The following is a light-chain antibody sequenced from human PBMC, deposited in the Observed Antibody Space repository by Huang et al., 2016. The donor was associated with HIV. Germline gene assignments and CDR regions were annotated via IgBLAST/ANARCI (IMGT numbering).Light chain of an antibody. Sequence: EIEMTQSPATLSVSPGERATLSCRASQSVNTDLAWDQKKKGQAPRRLIYGASTRATGIPAKFNGTGSGTEFSLTISNLQSEDFAVYYCQQYNDWPPLTFGGGTEVEL. J-gene: IGKJ4*01. V-gene: IGKV3-15*01. CDR1: QSVNTD. CDR3: QQYNDWPPLT. CDR2: GAS.